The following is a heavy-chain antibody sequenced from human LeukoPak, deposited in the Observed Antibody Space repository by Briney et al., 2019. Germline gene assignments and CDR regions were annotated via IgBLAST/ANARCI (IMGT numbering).Heavy chain of an antibody. Sequence: ASVKVSCKAPGYTFTGYYMHWVRQAPGQGLEWMGWINPNSGGTNYAQKFQGRVTMTRDTSISTAYMELSRLRSDDTAVYYCARGEDIVVVTAPRGDAFDIWGQGTMVTVSS. V-gene: IGHV1-2*02. CDR3: ARGEDIVVVTAPRGDAFDI. CDR1: GYTFTGYY. D-gene: IGHD2-21*02. J-gene: IGHJ3*02. CDR2: INPNSGGT.